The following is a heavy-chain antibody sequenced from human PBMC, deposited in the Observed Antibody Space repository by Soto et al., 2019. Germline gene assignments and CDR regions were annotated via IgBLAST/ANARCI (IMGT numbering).Heavy chain of an antibody. D-gene: IGHD3-22*01. CDR2: ISSSSSYI. J-gene: IGHJ3*02. CDR1: GFTFSSYS. V-gene: IGHV3-21*01. CDR3: ARDKNPYYYDSSGYLPDAFDI. Sequence: GGSLRLSCAASGFTFSSYSMNWVRQAPGKGLEWVSSISSSSSYIYYADSVKGRFTISRDNAKNSLYLQMSSLRAEDTAVYYCARDKNPYYYDSSGYLPDAFDIWGQGTMVTVSS.